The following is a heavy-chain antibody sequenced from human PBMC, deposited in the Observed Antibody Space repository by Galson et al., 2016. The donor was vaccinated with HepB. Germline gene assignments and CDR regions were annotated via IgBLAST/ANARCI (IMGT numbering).Heavy chain of an antibody. V-gene: IGHV3-23*01. J-gene: IGHJ6*04. D-gene: IGHD3-3*02. CDR3: AKGIRIFGVVITRYYGMDV. Sequence: SLRLSCAASGFTFSNYAMSWVRQAPGKGLEWVSAISGSGGSTYYADSVKGRFTITRDNSKNTLYLQINSLRAEDTAVYYCAKGIRIFGVVITRYYGMDVWGKGTTVTVSS. CDR1: GFTFSNYA. CDR2: ISGSGGST.